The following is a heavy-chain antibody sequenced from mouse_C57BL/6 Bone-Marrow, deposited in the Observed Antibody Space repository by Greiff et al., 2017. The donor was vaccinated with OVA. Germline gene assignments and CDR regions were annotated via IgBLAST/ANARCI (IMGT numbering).Heavy chain of an antibody. CDR3: ARDGNPWYFDV. Sequence: VKVQQPGAELVKPGASVKLSCKASGYTFTSYWMHWVKQRPGQGLEWIGMIHPNSGSTNYNEKFKSKATLTVDKSSSTAYMQLSSLTSEDSAVYYCARDGNPWYFDVWGTGTTVTVSS. CDR1: GYTFTSYW. D-gene: IGHD2-1*01. CDR2: IHPNSGST. V-gene: IGHV1-64*01. J-gene: IGHJ1*03.